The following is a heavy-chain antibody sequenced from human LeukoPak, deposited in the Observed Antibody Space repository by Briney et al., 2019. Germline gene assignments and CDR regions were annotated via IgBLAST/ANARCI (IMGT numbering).Heavy chain of an antibody. J-gene: IGHJ4*02. Sequence: SQTLSLTCTVSGGSISSGGYYWGWIRQPPGKGLEWIGYIYHSGSTYYNPSLKSRVTISVDRSKNQFSLKLSSVTAADTAVYYCAREDTAMLYWGQGTLVTVSS. CDR2: IYHSGST. V-gene: IGHV4-30-2*01. CDR1: GGSISSGGYY. D-gene: IGHD5-18*01. CDR3: AREDTAMLY.